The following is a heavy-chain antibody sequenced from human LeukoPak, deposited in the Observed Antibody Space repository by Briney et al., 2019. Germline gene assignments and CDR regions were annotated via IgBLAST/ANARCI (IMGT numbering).Heavy chain of an antibody. V-gene: IGHV3-33*01. CDR3: ARRVELDY. CDR1: GFTFSSYG. D-gene: IGHD6-13*01. Sequence: PGGSLRLSCAACGFTFSSYGMHWVRQAPGKGLEWVAVRWYDGSNKYYADSVKGRFTISRDNSKNTLYLQMNSLRAEDTAVYYCARRVELDYWGQGTLVTVSS. CDR2: RWYDGSNK. J-gene: IGHJ4*02.